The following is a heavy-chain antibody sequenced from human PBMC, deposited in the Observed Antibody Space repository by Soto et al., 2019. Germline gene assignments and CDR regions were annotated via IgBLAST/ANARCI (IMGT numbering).Heavy chain of an antibody. CDR3: ARDSSPIAVATRGPDYYYGMDV. CDR2: IYYSGST. V-gene: IGHV4-31*03. CDR1: GGSISSGGYY. Sequence: PSETLSLTCTVSGGSISSGGYYWSWIRQHPGKGLEWIGYIYYSGSTYYNPSLKSRVTISVDTSKNQFSLKLSSVTAADTAVYYCARDSSPIAVATRGPDYYYGMDVWGQGTTVTVSS. J-gene: IGHJ6*02. D-gene: IGHD6-19*01.